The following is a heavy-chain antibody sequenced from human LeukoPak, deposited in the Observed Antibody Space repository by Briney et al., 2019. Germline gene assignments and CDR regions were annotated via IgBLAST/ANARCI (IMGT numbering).Heavy chain of an antibody. V-gene: IGHV4-4*09. D-gene: IGHD2-21*01. CDR2: FYPSGSS. CDR1: GGSISSNY. CDR3: ARLAYVIGWFDP. J-gene: IGHJ5*02. Sequence: SETLSLTCTVSGGSISSNYWSWIRQPPGKGLEWIGYFYPSGSSYYNPSLKSRVIISVDTSKNQFSLKLSSVTAADTAVYYCARLAYVIGWFDPWGQGTLVTVSS.